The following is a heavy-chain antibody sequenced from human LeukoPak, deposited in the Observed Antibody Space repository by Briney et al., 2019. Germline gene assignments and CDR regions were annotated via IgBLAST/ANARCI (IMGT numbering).Heavy chain of an antibody. Sequence: PGGSLRLSCEASGFTFGSYAMYWVRQAPGKGLEWVAGIFGSGGSPHYADSVKGRFTISRDNSQNTVYLQINSLRAEDTAVYYCAKERSDRLWQPPPDYWGQGTLVTVSS. CDR1: GFTFGSYA. V-gene: IGHV3-23*01. D-gene: IGHD5-18*01. CDR2: IFGSGGSP. CDR3: AKERSDRLWQPPPDY. J-gene: IGHJ4*02.